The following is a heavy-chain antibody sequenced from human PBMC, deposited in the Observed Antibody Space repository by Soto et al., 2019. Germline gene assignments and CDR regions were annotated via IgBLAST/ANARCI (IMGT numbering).Heavy chain of an antibody. D-gene: IGHD1-7*01. J-gene: IGHJ4*02. CDR1: GFTFDGFA. CDR3: AKDFSDIWDYRRDFDY. V-gene: IGHV3-9*01. Sequence: EVKLVESRGALVQPGRSLRLSCGASGFTFDGFAMHWVRQAPGKGLEWVSGISRNSGSVAYADSVKGRFTISRDNAKNSLYLQMNSLTPEDTALYYCAKDFSDIWDYRRDFDYWGQGTRVTVSS. CDR2: ISRNSGSV.